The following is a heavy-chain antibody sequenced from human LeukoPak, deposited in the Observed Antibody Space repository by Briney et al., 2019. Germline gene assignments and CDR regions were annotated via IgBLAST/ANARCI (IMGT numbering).Heavy chain of an antibody. CDR2: MNPNSGNT. CDR3: VRSVGGGTIFGVVTNYYYYYYMDV. D-gene: IGHD3-3*01. J-gene: IGHJ6*03. V-gene: IGHV1-8*01. Sequence: ASVKVSCKASGNTFTSYDINWVRQATGQGLEWVGWMNPNSGNTGYAQKFQGRVTMTRNTSITTAYMEVSSLRSEDTAVYYCVRSVGGGTIFGVVTNYYYYYYMDVWGKGTTVTVSS. CDR1: GNTFTSYD.